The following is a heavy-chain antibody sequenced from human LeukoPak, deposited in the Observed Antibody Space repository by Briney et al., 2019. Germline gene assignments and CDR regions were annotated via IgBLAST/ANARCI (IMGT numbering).Heavy chain of an antibody. CDR2: IKEDGREK. CDR3: ARDFLYGDTRDY. Sequence: PGGSLRLSCAASGFTYSTYWMSWVRQAPGKGLERVANIKEDGREKYYVDSVKGRFTISRDNAQSLLYLQMNSLRAEDTAVYYCARDFLYGDTRDYWGQGTLVTVSS. J-gene: IGHJ4*02. CDR1: GFTYSTYW. V-gene: IGHV3-7*01. D-gene: IGHD2/OR15-2a*01.